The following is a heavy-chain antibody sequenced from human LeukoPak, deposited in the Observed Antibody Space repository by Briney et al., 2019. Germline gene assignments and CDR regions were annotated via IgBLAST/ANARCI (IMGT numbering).Heavy chain of an antibody. CDR2: INPNSGGT. D-gene: IGHD5-18*01. Sequence: ASVTVSCKASGYTFSGYYMHWVRQAPGQGLEWMGWINPNSGGTKYAQKFQGRVTMTRDTSISTAYMELSRLRSDDTAVYYCATEVTDWGQGTLVTVS. J-gene: IGHJ4*02. CDR1: GYTFSGYY. CDR3: ATEVTD. V-gene: IGHV1-2*02.